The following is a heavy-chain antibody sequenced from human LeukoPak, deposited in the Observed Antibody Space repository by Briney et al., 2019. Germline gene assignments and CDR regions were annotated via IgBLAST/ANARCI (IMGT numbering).Heavy chain of an antibody. CDR1: GYTFSGHY. CDR2: INPNSGGT. CDR3: AVNIVVVVAATRTEDDY. J-gene: IGHJ4*02. V-gene: IGHV1-2*02. D-gene: IGHD2-15*01. Sequence: ASVKVSCKASGYTFSGHYMHWVRQAPGQGLEWMGWINPNSGGTNYAQKFQGRVTMTRDTSISTAYMELSRLRSDDTAVYYCAVNIVVVVAATRTEDDYWGQGTLVTVSS.